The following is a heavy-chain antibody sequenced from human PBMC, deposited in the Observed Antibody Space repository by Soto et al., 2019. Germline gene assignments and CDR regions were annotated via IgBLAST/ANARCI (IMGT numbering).Heavy chain of an antibody. CDR1: GFSFSSYN. V-gene: IGHV3-21*01. Sequence: PGGSLRLSCAASGFSFSSYNMNWVRQAPGKGLEWVSSISSLSTYTNYADSVKGRFTISRDNDKNSLYLQMDSLRVEDTAVYYCARDPPLSSIVVVGVDDFWGQGTLVTVSS. J-gene: IGHJ4*02. CDR3: ARDPPLSSIVVVGVDDF. D-gene: IGHD2-15*01. CDR2: ISSLSTYT.